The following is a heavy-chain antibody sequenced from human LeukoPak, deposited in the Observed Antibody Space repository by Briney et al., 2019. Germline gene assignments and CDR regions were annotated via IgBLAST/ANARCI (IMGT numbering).Heavy chain of an antibody. J-gene: IGHJ5*02. CDR2: IIPVFGTA. V-gene: IGHV1-69*05. Sequence: SVKVSCKASGGTFNSHVISWVRQAPGQGLEWVGGIIPVFGTASYAEKFQGRVTITTDESTTPAYMEMSSLTSEDTAVYYCARGYYYGSESYWHTKWFDPWGQGTLVTVSS. D-gene: IGHD3-10*01. CDR1: GGTFNSHV. CDR3: ARGYYYGSESYWHTKWFDP.